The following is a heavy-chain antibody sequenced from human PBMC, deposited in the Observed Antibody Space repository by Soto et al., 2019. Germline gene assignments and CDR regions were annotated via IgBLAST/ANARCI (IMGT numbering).Heavy chain of an antibody. J-gene: IGHJ4*02. V-gene: IGHV3-30*18. CDR2: ISYDGTTK. Sequence: GGSLRLSCAASGFTFNNYAIHWVRQAPGEGLEWVAVISYDGTTKYYADSVKGRFTISRDNSRNTLFLQMNGLRAEDTAVYYCAKGREWERHANLDSWGQGTLVTVSS. CDR3: AKGREWERHANLDS. CDR1: GFTFNNYA. D-gene: IGHD1-26*01.